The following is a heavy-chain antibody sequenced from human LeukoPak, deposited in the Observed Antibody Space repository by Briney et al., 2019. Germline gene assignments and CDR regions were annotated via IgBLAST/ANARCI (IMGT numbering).Heavy chain of an antibody. J-gene: IGHJ6*02. CDR3: ASWGVLRYFDWLLARRDYYYGMDV. CDR2: MNPNSGNT. V-gene: IGHV1-8*01. D-gene: IGHD3-9*01. CDR1: GYTFTSYD. Sequence: GASVKVSCKASGYTFTSYDINWVRQATGQGLEWMGWMNPNSGNTGYAQKFQGRVTMTRNTSISTAYMELSSLRSEDTAVYYCASWGVLRYFDWLLARRDYYYGMDVWGQGTTVTVSS.